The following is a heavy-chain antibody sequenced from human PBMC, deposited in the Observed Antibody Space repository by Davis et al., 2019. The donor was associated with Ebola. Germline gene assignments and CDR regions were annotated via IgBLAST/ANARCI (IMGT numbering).Heavy chain of an antibody. CDR3: ARGIVATITDY. Sequence: SETLSLTCTVSGGSITNYYWSWIRQTPGKGLEWIGYIYYSGSTNYNPSLKSRLTISVDTSKNQFSLKLSSLTAADTAVYYCARGIVATITDYWGQGTLVTVSS. D-gene: IGHD5-12*01. V-gene: IGHV4-59*01. CDR2: IYYSGST. CDR1: GGSITNYY. J-gene: IGHJ4*02.